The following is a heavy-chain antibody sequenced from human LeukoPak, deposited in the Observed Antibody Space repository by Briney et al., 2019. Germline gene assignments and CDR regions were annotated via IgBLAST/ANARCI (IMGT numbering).Heavy chain of an antibody. CDR3: ARDSSGYHLGGNY. D-gene: IGHD3-22*01. J-gene: IGHJ4*02. CDR1: GFTFSSYE. V-gene: IGHV3-48*03. Sequence: PGGSFRLSCAASGFTFSSYEMNWVRQAPGKGLEWVSYISSSGSTIYYADSVKGRFTISRDNAKNSLYLQMNSLRAEDTAVYYCARDSSGYHLGGNYWGQGTLVTVSS. CDR2: ISSSGSTI.